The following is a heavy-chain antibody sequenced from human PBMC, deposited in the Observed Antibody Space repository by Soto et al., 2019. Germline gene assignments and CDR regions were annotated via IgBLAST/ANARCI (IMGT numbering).Heavy chain of an antibody. J-gene: IGHJ4*02. D-gene: IGHD3-10*01. CDR1: GFVFSLYW. CDR2: ISDDGSTI. CDR3: VRGPRPSSVGTGAF. V-gene: IGHV3-74*01. Sequence: EVQLVESGGGLVQPGGSLRPSCAASGFVFSLYWMHWVRQAPGKGLEWVSRISDDGSTIHYADSVKGRFSISSDNAQNILFLEMTALRDDDTAVYYCVRGPRPSSVGTGAFWGQGSPVTVSS.